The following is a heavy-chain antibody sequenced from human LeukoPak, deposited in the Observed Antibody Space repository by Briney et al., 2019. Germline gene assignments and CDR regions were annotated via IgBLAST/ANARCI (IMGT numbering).Heavy chain of an antibody. D-gene: IGHD3-22*01. CDR1: GGGFTFSSHA. CDR3: AGFFYDNSGDAFDI. Sequence: SVKVSCKASGGGFTFSSHAISWVRQAPGQGLEWMGGLIPIYGSPNYAQKFQGRLTITSDESTRTVYMELSSLRPEDSAVHYCAGFFYDNSGDAFDIWGQGKMVTVSS. CDR2: LIPIYGSP. V-gene: IGHV1-69*13. J-gene: IGHJ3*02.